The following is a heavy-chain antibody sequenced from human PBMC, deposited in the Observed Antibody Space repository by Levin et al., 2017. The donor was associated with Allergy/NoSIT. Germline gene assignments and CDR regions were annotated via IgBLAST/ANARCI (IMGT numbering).Heavy chain of an antibody. CDR1: GFTLSSYW. Sequence: SCAVSGFTLSSYWMNWVRQAPGKGLEWVANIRQEGSEKYYVDSVKGRFTISRDNAKNSLYLQMNSLRADDTAVYYCARGVTLIENWGQGTLVTVSS. J-gene: IGHJ4*02. CDR2: IRQEGSEK. V-gene: IGHV3-7*01. D-gene: IGHD3-22*01. CDR3: ARGVTLIEN.